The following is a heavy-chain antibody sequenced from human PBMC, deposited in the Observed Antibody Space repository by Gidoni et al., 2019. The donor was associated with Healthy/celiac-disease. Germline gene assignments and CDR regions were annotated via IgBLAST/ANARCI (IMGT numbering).Heavy chain of an antibody. CDR3: ARGQYSYGLGGIDY. CDR2: IYYSGST. D-gene: IGHD5-18*01. CDR1: GRSISSGGYY. V-gene: IGHV4-31*03. Sequence: QLQLQESGPGLVKPSQTLSLTCTFSGRSISSGGYYLSWIRQQPWKGLEWIGYIYYSGSTYYNPSLKRRVTISVETSKNQCSLKLSSVTAADTAVYYCARGQYSYGLGGIDYWGQGTLVTVSS. J-gene: IGHJ4*02.